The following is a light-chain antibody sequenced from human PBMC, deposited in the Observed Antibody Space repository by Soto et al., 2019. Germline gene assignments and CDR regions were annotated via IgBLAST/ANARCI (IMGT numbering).Light chain of an antibody. CDR1: QSVSSY. J-gene: IGKJ4*01. CDR2: DAS. CDR3: QQRSNWHPGLT. V-gene: IGKV3-11*01. Sequence: EIVLTQSPATLSLSPGERATLSCRASQSVSSYLAWYQQKPGQAPRLLIYDASNRATGIPARFSGSGSGTDFTVTISSLKAEDFAVYYWQQRSNWHPGLTFGGGTKVEIK.